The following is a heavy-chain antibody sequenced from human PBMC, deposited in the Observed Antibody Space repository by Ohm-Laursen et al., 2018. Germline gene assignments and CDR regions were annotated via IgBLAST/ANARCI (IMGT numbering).Heavy chain of an antibody. CDR3: AKSRGGSLIGNYYFDY. CDR2: IYYSGST. D-gene: IGHD1-26*01. V-gene: IGHV4-31*01. Sequence: TLSLTCSVSGVSISSGGYFWTWIRQHPGKGLEWIGYIYYSGSTSYNPSLKSLVTISFDTSKNQFSLNLNSVTAADTAVYYCAKSRGGSLIGNYYFDYWGQGTLVTVSS. CDR1: GVSISSGGYF. J-gene: IGHJ4*02.